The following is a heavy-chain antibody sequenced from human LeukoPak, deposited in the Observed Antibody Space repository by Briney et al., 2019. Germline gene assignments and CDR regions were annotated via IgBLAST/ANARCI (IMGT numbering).Heavy chain of an antibody. CDR3: AKERDYDFPPDAFDI. D-gene: IGHD3-3*01. V-gene: IGHV3-64*01. CDR1: GFTFSTYA. CDR2: ISSDGGST. J-gene: IGHJ3*02. Sequence: GGSLRLSCAASGFTFSTYAMHWVRQAPGKGLEYVSAISSDGGSTYYANSVKGRFTISRDNSRNTLYLQMGSLRAEDMAVYYCAKERDYDFPPDAFDIWGQGTMVTVSS.